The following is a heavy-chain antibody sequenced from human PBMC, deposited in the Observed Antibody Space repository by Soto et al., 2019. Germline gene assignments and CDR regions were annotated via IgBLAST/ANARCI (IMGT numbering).Heavy chain of an antibody. J-gene: IGHJ4*02. CDR1: GYNFATYW. D-gene: IGHD1-20*01. V-gene: IGHV5-51*01. Sequence: GESLKSSCKGSGYNFATYWIGWVRQMPGKGLEWMGIIYPHDSDTRYSPSFQGQVTISADKSISTAYLQWSSLKASDTAIYYCARRLDNTLDFWGQVPLVTVSS. CDR2: IYPHDSDT. CDR3: ARRLDNTLDF.